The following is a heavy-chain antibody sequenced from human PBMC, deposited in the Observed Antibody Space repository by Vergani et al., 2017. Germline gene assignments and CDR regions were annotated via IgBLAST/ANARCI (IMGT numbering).Heavy chain of an antibody. D-gene: IGHD6-19*01. CDR2: IYSGGST. V-gene: IGHV3-66*02. Sequence: EVQLVESGGGLVQPGGSLRLSCAASGFTVSSNYMSWVRQAPGKGLEWVSVIYSGGSTYYADSVKGRFTISRDNSKNTLYLQMNSLRAEDTAVYYCASGSGWPGSGVPGADYWGQGTLVTVSS. J-gene: IGHJ4*02. CDR1: GFTVSSNY. CDR3: ASGSGWPGSGVPGADY.